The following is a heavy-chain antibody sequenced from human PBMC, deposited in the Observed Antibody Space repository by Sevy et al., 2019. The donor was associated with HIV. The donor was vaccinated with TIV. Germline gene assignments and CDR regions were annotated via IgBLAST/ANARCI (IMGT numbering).Heavy chain of an antibody. CDR2: ISYDGSNK. Sequence: GGSLRLSCAASGFTFSSYAMHWVRQAPGKGLEWVAVISYDGSNKYYADSVKGRFTISRDNSKNKLYLQMNSLRAEDTAVYYCARDRYSYGSEYYMDVWGKGTTVTVSS. D-gene: IGHD5-18*01. CDR3: ARDRYSYGSEYYMDV. V-gene: IGHV3-30-3*01. J-gene: IGHJ6*03. CDR1: GFTFSSYA.